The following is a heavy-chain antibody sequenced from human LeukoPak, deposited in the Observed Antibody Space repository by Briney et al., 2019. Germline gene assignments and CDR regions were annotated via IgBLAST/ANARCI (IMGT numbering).Heavy chain of an antibody. CDR1: GFTFSDLW. CDR3: SIATTGRGAFGS. J-gene: IGHJ4*02. V-gene: IGHV3-7*01. CDR2: TNEAGGDK. D-gene: IGHD1-1*01. Sequence: GGSLRLSCAASGFTFSDLWVSWVRQAPGKGLECVASTNEAGGDKYYVDSVKGQFTISRDNSKNSLSLQMNSLTAEDTAIYYCSIATTGRGAFGSWGQGTLVSVSS.